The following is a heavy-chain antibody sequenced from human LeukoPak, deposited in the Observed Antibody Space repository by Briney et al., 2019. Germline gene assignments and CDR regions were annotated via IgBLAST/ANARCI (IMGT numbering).Heavy chain of an antibody. V-gene: IGHV4-59*01. CDR1: GGSISSYY. D-gene: IGHD1-26*01. CDR3: AREGFSGSYLFDY. J-gene: IGHJ4*02. Sequence: PSETLSLTCTVSGGSISSYYWSWIRQPPGKGLEWIGYIYYSGSTNYNPSLKSRVTISVDTSKNQFSLKLSSVTAADTAVYYCAREGFSGSYLFDYWGQGTLVTVSS. CDR2: IYYSGST.